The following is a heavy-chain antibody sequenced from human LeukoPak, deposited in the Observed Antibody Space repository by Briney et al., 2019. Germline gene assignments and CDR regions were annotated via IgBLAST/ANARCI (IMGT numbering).Heavy chain of an antibody. CDR3: ARGGGVVPAAIRLVRVRNWFDP. Sequence: TSETLSLTCAVYGGSFSGYYWSWIRQPPGKGLEWIGEINHSGSTNYNPSLKSRVTISVDTSKNQFSLKLSSVTAADTAVYYCARGGGVVPAAIRLVRVRNWFDPWGQGTLVTVSS. V-gene: IGHV4-34*01. J-gene: IGHJ5*02. CDR2: INHSGST. CDR1: GGSFSGYY. D-gene: IGHD2-2*02.